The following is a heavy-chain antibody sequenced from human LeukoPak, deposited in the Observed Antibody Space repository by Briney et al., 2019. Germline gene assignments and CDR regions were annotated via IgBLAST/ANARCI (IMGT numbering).Heavy chain of an antibody. CDR1: GGSFSGYY. Sequence: KPSETLSLTCAVYGGSFSGYYWSWIRQPPGKGLEWIGSIYYSGSTNYNPSLKSRVTISVDTSKNQISLKLSSVTAADTAVYYCASPKYSSGTFDPWGQGTQVTVSS. CDR3: ASPKYSSGTFDP. J-gene: IGHJ5*02. CDR2: IYYSGST. V-gene: IGHV4-34*01. D-gene: IGHD6-19*01.